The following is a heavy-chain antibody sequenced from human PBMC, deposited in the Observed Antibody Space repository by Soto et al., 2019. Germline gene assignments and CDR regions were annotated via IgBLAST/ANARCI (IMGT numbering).Heavy chain of an antibody. CDR2: INTAGTTT. CDR1: GFSFSTYW. D-gene: IGHD4-17*01. CDR3: ARGGGDYGDYLDY. V-gene: IGHV3-74*01. J-gene: IGHJ4*02. Sequence: ELQLVESGGGLVQPGGSLRLSCVASGFSFSTYWMHWVRQAPGKGLVWVSRINTAGTTTPYADSVTGRFTISRNNDKNTLYLQMNSLGAEDTAVYYCARGGGDYGDYLDYWGQGALVTVSS.